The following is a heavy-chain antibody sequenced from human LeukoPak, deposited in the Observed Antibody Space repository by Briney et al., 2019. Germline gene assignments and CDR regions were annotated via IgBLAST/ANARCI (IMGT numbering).Heavy chain of an antibody. V-gene: IGHV4-39*07. Sequence: SETLSLTCTVSGGSISSSSYYWGWIRQPPGKGLEWIGSIYYSGSTYYNPSLKSRVTISVDTSKNQFSLKLSSVTAADTAVYYCASGSAYYGSGSYYVGYYYYYYMDVWGEGTTVTVSS. CDR2: IYYSGST. CDR1: GGSISSSSYY. D-gene: IGHD3-10*01. J-gene: IGHJ6*03. CDR3: ASGSAYYGSGSYYVGYYYYYYMDV.